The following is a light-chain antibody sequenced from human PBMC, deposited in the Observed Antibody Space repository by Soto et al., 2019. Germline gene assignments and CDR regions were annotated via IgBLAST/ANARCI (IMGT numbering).Light chain of an antibody. Sequence: EIVLTQSPGTLSLSPGERATLSCRARQDISNYLAWYQHKPGQAPRLLISDASKRASVVPARFSSSEYGIDIKLTIISLEPEDFYVYYCQQGSQWPPLTFGGGTPVDIK. CDR3: QQGSQWPPLT. J-gene: IGKJ4*01. CDR1: QDISNY. V-gene: IGKV3-11*01. CDR2: DAS.